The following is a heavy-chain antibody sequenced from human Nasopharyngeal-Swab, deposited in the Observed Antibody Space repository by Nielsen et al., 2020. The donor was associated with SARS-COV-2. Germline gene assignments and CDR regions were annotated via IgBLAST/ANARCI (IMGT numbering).Heavy chain of an antibody. CDR3: ARDLHCSGGSCYSYGMDV. Sequence: GESLKISCAASGFTFSSYWMSWVRQAPGKGLEWVANIKQDGSEKYYVDSVKGRFTISRDNAKHSLYLQMNSLRAEDTAVYYCARDLHCSGGSCYSYGMDVWGQGTTVTVSS. V-gene: IGHV3-7*01. D-gene: IGHD2-15*01. CDR1: GFTFSSYW. CDR2: IKQDGSEK. J-gene: IGHJ6*02.